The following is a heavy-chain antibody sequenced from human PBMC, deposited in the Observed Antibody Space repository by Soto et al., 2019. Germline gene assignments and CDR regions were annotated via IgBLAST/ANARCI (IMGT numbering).Heavy chain of an antibody. J-gene: IGHJ4*02. D-gene: IGHD1-26*01. V-gene: IGHV4-31*03. CDR1: GASINGGGYY. CDR3: ASGKAWEVLLAY. Sequence: QVQLRESGPGLVKPSQTLSLTCTVSGASINGGGYYWSWIRQVPGKGLEWIGYIYFSGSTSYNPSLESRVTISRDTSQNQFSLQLSSVTAADTAVYYCASGKAWEVLLAYWGQGTLATVSS. CDR2: IYFSGST.